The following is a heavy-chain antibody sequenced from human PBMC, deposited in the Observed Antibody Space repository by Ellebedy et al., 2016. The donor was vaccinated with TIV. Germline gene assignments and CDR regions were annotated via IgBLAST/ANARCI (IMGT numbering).Heavy chain of an antibody. V-gene: IGHV1-3*01. CDR1: GYTFTNYA. Sequence: AASVTVSCKASGYTFTNYAMHWVRQAPGQRLEWMGWINAGNGNTKYSQKFQGRVTIHRDTSASTAYMELSSLSSEDTAVYYCARGVYAMGNFDYWGQGTLVTVSS. CDR2: INAGNGNT. D-gene: IGHD2-8*01. CDR3: ARGVYAMGNFDY. J-gene: IGHJ4*02.